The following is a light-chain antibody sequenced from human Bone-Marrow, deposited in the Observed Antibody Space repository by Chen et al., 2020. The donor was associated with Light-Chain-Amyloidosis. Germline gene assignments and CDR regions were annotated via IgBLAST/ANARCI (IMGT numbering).Light chain of an antibody. CDR3: QSADSSGTYEVI. CDR1: DLPTKY. V-gene: IGLV3-25*03. CDR2: RDT. Sequence: SYELTQPPSVSVSPGQTARITCSGDDLPTKYAYWYQQKPGQAPVLVIHRDTERPSGISERFAGSTARTTATLTISGVKAEDEADYHCQSADSSGTYEVIFGGGTTLTVL. J-gene: IGLJ2*01.